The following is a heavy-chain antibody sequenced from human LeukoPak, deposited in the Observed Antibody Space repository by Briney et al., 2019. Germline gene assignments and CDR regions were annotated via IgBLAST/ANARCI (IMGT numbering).Heavy chain of an antibody. Sequence: ASVKVSCKASGGTFSSYAISWVRQAPGQGLEWMGRIIPIFGTANYAQKFQGRVTITTDESTSTAYMELSSLRSEDTAVYYCAKDREPDSGWNFDYWGQGTLVIVSS. CDR3: AKDREPDSGWNFDY. CDR2: IIPIFGTA. J-gene: IGHJ4*01. D-gene: IGHD6-19*01. V-gene: IGHV1-69*05. CDR1: GGTFSSYA.